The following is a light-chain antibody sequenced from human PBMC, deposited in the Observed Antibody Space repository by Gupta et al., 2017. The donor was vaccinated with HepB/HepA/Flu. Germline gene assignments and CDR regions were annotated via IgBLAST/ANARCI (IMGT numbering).Light chain of an antibody. Sequence: QSVLTQPPSASGTPGPRVTISCSGSSPNIGSNTVNWYQQLPGTAPKLLIYSNNQRPSGVPDRFSGSKSGTSASLAISWLQSEDEADYYCAAWDDSLNGVVFGGGTKLTVL. J-gene: IGLJ2*01. CDR1: SPNIGSNT. CDR2: SNN. V-gene: IGLV1-44*01. CDR3: AAWDDSLNGVV.